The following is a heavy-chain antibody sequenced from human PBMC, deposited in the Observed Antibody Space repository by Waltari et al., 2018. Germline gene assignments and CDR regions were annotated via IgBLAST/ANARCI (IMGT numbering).Heavy chain of an antibody. CDR1: GFPFSTYT. Sequence: EMQLLESGGALVQPGGSLRLSCAASGFPFSTYTMNWVRQAPGKGLEWVVVMTASGLMDYGDSVKGRFIISRDNSKNTLYLEMYRLRVEDTARYYCAKDEGARLAPTFGMDAWGQGTTVIVSS. CDR2: MTASGLM. J-gene: IGHJ6*02. CDR3: AKDEGARLAPTFGMDA. V-gene: IGHV3-23*01. D-gene: IGHD6-6*01.